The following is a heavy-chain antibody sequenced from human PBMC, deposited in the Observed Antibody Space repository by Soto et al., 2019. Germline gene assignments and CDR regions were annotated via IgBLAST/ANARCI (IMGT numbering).Heavy chain of an antibody. CDR2: ISSSSSYI. CDR1: GFTFSSYS. V-gene: IGHV3-21*01. Sequence: EVQLVESGGGLVKPGGSLRLSCAASGFTFSSYSMNWVRQAPGKGLEWVSSISSSSSYIYYADSVKGRFTISRDNAKNSLDLQMNSRRAEDTAVYYCAREGDYGDYAPDSWGQGTLVTVSS. J-gene: IGHJ4*02. CDR3: AREGDYGDYAPDS. D-gene: IGHD4-17*01.